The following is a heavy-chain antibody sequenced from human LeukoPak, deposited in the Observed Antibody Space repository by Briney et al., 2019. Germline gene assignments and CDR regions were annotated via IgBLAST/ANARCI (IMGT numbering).Heavy chain of an antibody. CDR1: GFTFNRYG. J-gene: IGHJ4*02. Sequence: GGSLRLSCAASGFTFNRYGMNWVRQAPGKGLEWVSYISSSGSTIYYADSVKGRFTLSRDNSKNTLYLQMNSLRAEDTAVYYCARDTLAVAGQFDYWGQGTLVTVSS. CDR3: ARDTLAVAGQFDY. D-gene: IGHD6-19*01. V-gene: IGHV3-48*01. CDR2: ISSSGSTI.